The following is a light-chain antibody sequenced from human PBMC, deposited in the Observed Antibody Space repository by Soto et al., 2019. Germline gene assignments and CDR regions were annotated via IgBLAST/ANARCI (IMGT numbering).Light chain of an antibody. CDR3: QQYGSSPWT. CDR2: DAS. Sequence: EIVLTQSPATLSLSPGERATLSCGASQSVSSSYLAWYQQKPGLAPRLLICDASTRATGIPDRFSGSGYGTDFTLTISRLEPEDFAVYYCQQYGSSPWTFGQGTKVEI. CDR1: QSVSSSY. V-gene: IGKV3D-20*01. J-gene: IGKJ1*01.